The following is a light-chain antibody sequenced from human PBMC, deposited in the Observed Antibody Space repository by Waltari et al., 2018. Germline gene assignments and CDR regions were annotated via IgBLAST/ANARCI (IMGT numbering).Light chain of an antibody. CDR2: GVS. Sequence: EVVMTQSPATLSVSPGESVTLPCRASKSANDNLAWYQQKVGQAPRLLIYGVSSRATGIPARFSGTGSGTDFTLTITSLQAEDFAVYYCQHYNKWPPWTFGQGTKVEFK. V-gene: IGKV3-15*01. CDR1: KSANDN. J-gene: IGKJ1*01. CDR3: QHYNKWPPWT.